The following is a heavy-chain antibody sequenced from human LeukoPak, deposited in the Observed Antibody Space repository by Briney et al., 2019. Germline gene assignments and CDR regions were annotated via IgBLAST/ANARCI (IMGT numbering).Heavy chain of an antibody. V-gene: IGHV4-34*01. J-gene: IGHJ4*02. Sequence: TSETLSLTCAVYGGSFSGYYWSWIRQPPGKGLEWIGEINHSGSTNYNPSLKSRVTISVDTSKNQFSLKLSSVTAADTAVYYCARCRGSSCHFDYWGQGTLVTVSS. D-gene: IGHD6-6*01. CDR1: GGSFSGYY. CDR3: ARCRGSSCHFDY. CDR2: INHSGST.